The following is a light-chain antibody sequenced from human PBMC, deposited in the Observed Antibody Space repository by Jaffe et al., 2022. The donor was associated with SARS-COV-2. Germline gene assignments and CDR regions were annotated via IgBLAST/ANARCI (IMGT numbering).Light chain of an antibody. CDR2: LGS. J-gene: IGKJ2*01. V-gene: IGKV2-28*01. Sequence: DIVMTQSPLSLPVTPGEPASISCRSSQSLLHNNGYNYLDWYLQKPGQSPQLLIYLGSNRASGVPDRFSGSGSGTDFTLKISRVEAEDAGVFYCMQNLQTPPYTFGQGTKLEIK. CDR1: QSLLHNNGYNY. CDR3: MQNLQTPPYT.